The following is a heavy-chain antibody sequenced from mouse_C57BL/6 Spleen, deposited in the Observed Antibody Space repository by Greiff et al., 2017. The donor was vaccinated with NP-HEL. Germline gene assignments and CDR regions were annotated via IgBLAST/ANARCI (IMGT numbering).Heavy chain of an antibody. CDR1: GYTFTSYW. D-gene: IGHD1-1*01. Sequence: VQLQQPGAELVRPGTSVKLSCKASGYTFTSYWMHWVKQRPGQGLEWIGVIDPSDSYTNYNQKFKGKATLTVDTSSSTAYMQLSSLTSEDSAVYYCARYYYGSRMYFDVWGTGTTVTVSS. CDR3: ARYYYGSRMYFDV. J-gene: IGHJ1*03. CDR2: IDPSDSYT. V-gene: IGHV1-59*01.